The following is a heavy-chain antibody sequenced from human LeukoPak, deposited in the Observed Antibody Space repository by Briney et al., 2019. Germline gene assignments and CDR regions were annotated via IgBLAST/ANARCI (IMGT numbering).Heavy chain of an antibody. CDR3: AKDWPDIVATTDAFGI. CDR1: GFTFSSYA. D-gene: IGHD5-12*01. CDR2: ISGSGGST. Sequence: PGGSLRLSCAASGFTFSSYAMSWVRQAPGKGLEWVSAISGSGGSTYYADSVKGRFTISRDNSKNTLYLQMNSLRAEDTAVYYCAKDWPDIVATTDAFGIWGQGTMVTVSS. V-gene: IGHV3-23*01. J-gene: IGHJ3*02.